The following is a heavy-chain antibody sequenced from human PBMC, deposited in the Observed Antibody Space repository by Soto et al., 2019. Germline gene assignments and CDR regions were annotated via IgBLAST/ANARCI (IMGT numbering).Heavy chain of an antibody. D-gene: IGHD3-10*01. V-gene: IGHV3-30-3*01. CDR2: ISYDGSNK. J-gene: IGHJ6*02. CDR3: ARSVGGCCGELGEGMDV. Sequence: QVQLVESGGGVVQPGRSLRLSCAASGFTFSSYAMHWVRQAPGKGLEWVAVISYDGSNKYYADFVKGRFTISRDNSKNTLYLQKMSRRAEDRAVFYCARSVGGCCGELGEGMDVWGQGTTVTVSS. CDR1: GFTFSSYA.